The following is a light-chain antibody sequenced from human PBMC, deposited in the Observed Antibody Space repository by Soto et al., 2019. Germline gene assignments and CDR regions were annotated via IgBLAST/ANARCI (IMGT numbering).Light chain of an antibody. Sequence: VLTQSPATLSLSPWERATLSCGASQSVSTYLAWYQQKPGLAPRLLIYDSANRATGVPGMFIVSGSGTNFPLTLSSLAPEDFAVYYCQQRNNWAITLGQGTRLEIK. CDR3: QQRNNWAIT. CDR2: DSA. CDR1: QSVSTY. V-gene: IGKV3-11*01. J-gene: IGKJ5*01.